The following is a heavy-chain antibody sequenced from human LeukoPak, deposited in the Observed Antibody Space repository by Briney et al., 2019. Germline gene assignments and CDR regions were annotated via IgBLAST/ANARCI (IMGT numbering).Heavy chain of an antibody. J-gene: IGHJ4*02. CDR3: ARVVGNTNFDS. D-gene: IGHD2-21*01. V-gene: IGHV4-4*02. CDR2: IYHSGST. Sequence: SGTLSLTCAVSGASLSGSDWWTWVRQPPGKGLEWIGEIYHSGSTNYNPSLKSRVTISVDKSKSHFSLKVTSVTAADTAVYYCARVVGNTNFDSWGQGALVTVSS. CDR1: GASLSGSDW.